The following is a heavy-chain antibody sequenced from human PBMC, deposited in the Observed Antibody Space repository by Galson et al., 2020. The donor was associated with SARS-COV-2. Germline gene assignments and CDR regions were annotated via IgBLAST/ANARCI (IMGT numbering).Heavy chain of an antibody. CDR1: GYTLTELS. V-gene: IGHV1-24*01. CDR2: FDPEDGET. J-gene: IGHJ5*02. CDR3: ATTAAAGRAGWFDP. D-gene: IGHD6-13*01. Sequence: ASVKVSCKVSGYTLTELSMHWVRQAPGKGLEWMGGFDPEDGETIYAQKFQGRVTMTEDTSTDKAYMELSSLRSEDTAVYYCATTAAAGRAGWFDPWGQGTLVTVSS.